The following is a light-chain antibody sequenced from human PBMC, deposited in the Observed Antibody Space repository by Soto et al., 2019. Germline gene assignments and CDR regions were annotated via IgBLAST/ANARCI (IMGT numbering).Light chain of an antibody. CDR3: SSYTNSGTRV. J-gene: IGLJ1*01. CDR2: EVS. Sequence: SALTLPGSVSGSLGQSVTISCTGTSRDVGGYNYVSWYQQHPGEAPKLIIYEVSQRPSGVSNRFSGSKSGNTASLTISGLQAEDVADYYCSSYTNSGTRVFGTGTKVTVL. CDR1: SRDVGGYNY. V-gene: IGLV2-14*01.